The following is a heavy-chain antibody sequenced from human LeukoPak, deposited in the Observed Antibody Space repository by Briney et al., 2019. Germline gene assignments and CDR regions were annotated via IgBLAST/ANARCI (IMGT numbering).Heavy chain of an antibody. CDR2: IYTSGST. D-gene: IGHD3-3*01. CDR1: GGSISSYY. CDR3: ARAHSAYDFWSGYYRARAFDI. Sequence: SETLSLTCTVSGGSISSYYWSWIRQPAGKGLEWIGRIYTSGSTNYNASLKSRVSMSVDTSKNQLSLKLSSVTAADTAVYYCARAHSAYDFWSGYYRARAFDIWGQGTMVTVSS. J-gene: IGHJ3*02. V-gene: IGHV4-4*07.